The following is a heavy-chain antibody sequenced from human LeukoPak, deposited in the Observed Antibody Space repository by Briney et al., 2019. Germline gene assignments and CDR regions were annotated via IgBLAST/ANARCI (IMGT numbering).Heavy chain of an antibody. V-gene: IGHV1-2*02. Sequence: GASVKVSCKASGYAFTGYNMHWVRQAPGQGLERMGWINPNSGGTNYAQKFQGRVTMTRDMSISTAYMELSRLTSDDTAVYYCARWFTITSGDYDILTSSYHRGMDVWGQGTTVTVSS. D-gene: IGHD3-9*01. CDR2: INPNSGGT. CDR1: GYAFTGYN. J-gene: IGHJ6*02. CDR3: ARWFTITSGDYDILTSSYHRGMDV.